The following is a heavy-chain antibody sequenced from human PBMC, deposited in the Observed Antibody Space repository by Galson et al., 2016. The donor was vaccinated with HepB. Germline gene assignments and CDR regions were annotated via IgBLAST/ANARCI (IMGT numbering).Heavy chain of an antibody. CDR1: GFSFDSYG. V-gene: IGHV3-30*18. CDR3: AKSAMEWLHLPRPLDF. Sequence: SLRLSCAASGFSFDSYGMHWVRQAPGKGLEWVAVISYDEIKTDYADSVKGRFTISRDNYNKTRFLHMESLSPEDTALYFCAKSAMEWLHLPRPLDFWGQGALVTVSS. D-gene: IGHD3-3*01. CDR2: ISYDEIKT. J-gene: IGHJ4*02.